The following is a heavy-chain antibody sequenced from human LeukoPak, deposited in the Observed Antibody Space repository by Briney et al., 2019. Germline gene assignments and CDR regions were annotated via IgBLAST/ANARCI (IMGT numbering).Heavy chain of an antibody. CDR3: AREDYGGNSGTYFDY. CDR1: GDSVSSSSAA. J-gene: IGHJ4*02. D-gene: IGHD4-23*01. V-gene: IGHV6-1*01. Sequence: SQTLSLTCAISGDSVSSSSAAWNWIRQSPSRGLEWLGRTYYRSKWYNDYAVSVRSRGTINPDTSKNQFSLQLNSVTPEDTAVYYCAREDYGGNSGTYFDYWGQGTLVTVSS. CDR2: TYYRSKWYN.